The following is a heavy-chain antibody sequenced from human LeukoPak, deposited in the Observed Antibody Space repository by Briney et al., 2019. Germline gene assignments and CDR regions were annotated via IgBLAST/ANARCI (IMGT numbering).Heavy chain of an antibody. Sequence: GASVKVSCKASGYTFTSYGISWVRQAPGQGLEWMGWINPNSGGTNYAQKFQGRVTMTRDTSISTAYMELSRLRSDDTAVYYCARDIGPAIVVVLYYFDYWGQGTLVTVSS. D-gene: IGHD3-22*01. CDR3: ARDIGPAIVVVLYYFDY. J-gene: IGHJ4*02. CDR1: GYTFTSYG. V-gene: IGHV1-2*02. CDR2: INPNSGGT.